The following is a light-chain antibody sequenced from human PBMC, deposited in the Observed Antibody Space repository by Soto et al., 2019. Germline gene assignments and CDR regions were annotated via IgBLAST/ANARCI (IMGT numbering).Light chain of an antibody. CDR1: QSVSSN. CDR3: QPYNNWPLT. V-gene: IGKV3D-15*01. CDR2: GAS. J-gene: IGKJ4*01. Sequence: EIVMTQSPATLSVSPGERATLSCRASQSVSSNLAWYQQKPGQAPRLLIFGASTRATGTPARFSGSGSETEFTLTISSLQSEDFAVYYCQPYNNWPLTFGGGTKVDIK.